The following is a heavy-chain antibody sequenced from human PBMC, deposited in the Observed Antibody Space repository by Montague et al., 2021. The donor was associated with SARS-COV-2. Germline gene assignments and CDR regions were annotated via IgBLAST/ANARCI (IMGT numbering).Heavy chain of an antibody. J-gene: IGHJ6*02. Sequence: SETLSLTCSVSGGSIRNYYWSWIRQPAGKGLEWIGRIYSSGSINYNPSLKTRITLSVDTSKNQLSLRLNSVTAADTAVYYCARNPGEYTGMDVWGQGTTVTVSS. CDR3: ARNPGEYTGMDV. CDR1: GGSIRNYY. CDR2: IYSSGSI. V-gene: IGHV4-4*07. D-gene: IGHD3-16*01.